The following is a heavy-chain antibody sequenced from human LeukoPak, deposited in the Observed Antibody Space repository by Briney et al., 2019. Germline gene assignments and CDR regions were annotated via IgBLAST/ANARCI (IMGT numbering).Heavy chain of an antibody. CDR1: GYTFTSYG. CDR2: ISAYNGNT. J-gene: IGHJ4*02. Sequence: ASVKVSCKASGYTFTSYGISWVRQAPGQGLEWMGWISAYNGNTNYAQKLQGRVTMTTDTSTSTAYMELRSLRSDDTAVYYCARDRLGRYYYDSSGYNDYWGREPWSPSPQ. D-gene: IGHD3-22*01. CDR3: ARDRLGRYYYDSSGYNDY. V-gene: IGHV1-18*01.